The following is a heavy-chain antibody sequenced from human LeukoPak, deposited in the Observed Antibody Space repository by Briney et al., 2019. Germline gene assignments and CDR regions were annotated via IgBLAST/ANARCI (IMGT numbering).Heavy chain of an antibody. CDR2: ISAYNGNT. CDR1: GYTFTSYG. CDR3: ARGYGGLYYYYYYMDV. Sequence: ASVKVSCKASGYTFTSYGISWVRQAPGQGLEWMGWISAYNGNTNYAQKLQGRVTMTTDTSTSTAYMELRSLRSDDTAVYHCARGYGGLYYYYYYMDVWGKGTTDTVSS. J-gene: IGHJ6*03. V-gene: IGHV1-18*01. D-gene: IGHD4-23*01.